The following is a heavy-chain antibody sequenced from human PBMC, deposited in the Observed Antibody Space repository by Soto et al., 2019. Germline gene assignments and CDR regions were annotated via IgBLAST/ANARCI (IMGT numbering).Heavy chain of an antibody. CDR2: IYSGGST. CDR1: GFTVSSNY. V-gene: IGHV3-66*01. D-gene: IGHD6-13*01. Sequence: EVQLVESGGGLVQPGGSLRLSCAASGFTVSSNYMSWVRQAPGKGLEWGSVIYSGGSTYYAGSVKGRFTISRDNSKNTLYLQMHSLRAEDTAVYYCAISSSWYLLFDYWGQGTLVTVSS. CDR3: AISSSWYLLFDY. J-gene: IGHJ4*02.